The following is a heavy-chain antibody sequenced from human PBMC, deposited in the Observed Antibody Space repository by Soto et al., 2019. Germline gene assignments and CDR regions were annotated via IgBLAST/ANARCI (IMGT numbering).Heavy chain of an antibody. CDR1: GYSFTSYW. V-gene: IGHV5-51*01. Sequence: GESLKISCKGSGYSFTSYWIGWVLQMPGKGLEWMGIIYPGDSDTRYSPSFQGQVTISADKSISTAYLQWSSLKASDTAMYYCFRLGDEYSSLLYFCGQRTLVTVSS. J-gene: IGHJ1*01. CDR2: IYPGDSDT. CDR3: FRLGDEYSSLLYF. D-gene: IGHD4-4*01.